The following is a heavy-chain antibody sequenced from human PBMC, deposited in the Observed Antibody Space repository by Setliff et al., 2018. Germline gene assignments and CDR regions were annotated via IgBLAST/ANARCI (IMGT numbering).Heavy chain of an antibody. D-gene: IGHD4-17*01. CDR1: GYTFISYG. CDR3: ARDRVEDYGGILHYYYYYMDV. CDR2: ISGYNGNT. V-gene: IGHV1-18*01. J-gene: IGHJ6*03. Sequence: ASVKVSCKTSGYTFISYGLSWMRQAPGQGLEWMGWISGYNGNTNYAQKLQGRVTMTTDTSTSTAYMELRSLRSDDTAVYYCARDRVEDYGGILHYYYYYMDVWGKGTTVTVSS.